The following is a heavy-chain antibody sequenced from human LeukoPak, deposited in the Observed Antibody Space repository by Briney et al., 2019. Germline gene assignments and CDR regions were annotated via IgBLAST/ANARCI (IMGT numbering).Heavy chain of an antibody. CDR2: LNPYSGNA. Sequence: PPVRACCSPARYTVTPSDINSVPRATRHQLGCWGGLNPYSGNAGYAQKFQGRVTITRSTSISTAYMELSSLRSEDTAVYYCGRARSRYYDCWSGYYNNYYGMDVWGQGTTVTVSS. J-gene: IGHJ6*02. CDR3: GRARSRYYDCWSGYYNNYYGMDV. V-gene: IGHV1-8*01. CDR1: RYTVTPSD. D-gene: IGHD3-3*01.